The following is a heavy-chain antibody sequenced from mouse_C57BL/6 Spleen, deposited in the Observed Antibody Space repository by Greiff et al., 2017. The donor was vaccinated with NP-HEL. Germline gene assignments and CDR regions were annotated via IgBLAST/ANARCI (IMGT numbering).Heavy chain of an antibody. CDR3: ARSWGDYGSSDGYFDV. D-gene: IGHD1-1*01. V-gene: IGHV1-72*01. Sequence: QVHVKQPGAELVKPGASVKLSCKASGYTFTSYWMHWVKQRPGRGLEWIGRIDPNSGGTKYNEKFKSKATLTVDKPSSTAYMQLSSLTSEDSAVYYCARSWGDYGSSDGYFDVWGTGTTVTVSS. CDR2: IDPNSGGT. CDR1: GYTFTSYW. J-gene: IGHJ1*03.